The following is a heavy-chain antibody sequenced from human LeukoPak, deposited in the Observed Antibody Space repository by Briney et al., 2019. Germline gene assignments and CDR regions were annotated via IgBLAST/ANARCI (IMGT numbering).Heavy chain of an antibody. J-gene: IGHJ3*02. CDR3: AGNGYSYGNDAFDI. CDR1: GYTFTGYY. D-gene: IGHD5-18*01. V-gene: IGHV1-2*06. Sequence: ASVKVSCKASGYTFTGYYMHWLDRAPGKGFRGMGRINPNSGGTNYAQKFQGRVTMTRDTSISTAYMELSRLRSDDTAVYYCAGNGYSYGNDAFDIWGQGTMVTVSS. CDR2: INPNSGGT.